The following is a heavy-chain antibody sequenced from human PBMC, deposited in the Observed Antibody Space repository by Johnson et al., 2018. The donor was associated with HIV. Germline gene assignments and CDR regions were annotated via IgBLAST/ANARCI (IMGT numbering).Heavy chain of an antibody. CDR1: GFTFSSYT. D-gene: IGHD2-21*01. V-gene: IGHV3-30*04. J-gene: IGHJ3*02. CDR3: AKGPQGIATPDAFDI. Sequence: HVQLVESGGGVVQPGRSLRLSCVASGFTFSSYTMHWVRQAPGKGLEWVAVISYDGSDKYYADSVKGRFTISRDNSKNTLYLQMNSLRAEDTAVYYCAKGPQGIATPDAFDIWGQGTMVTVSS. CDR2: ISYDGSDK.